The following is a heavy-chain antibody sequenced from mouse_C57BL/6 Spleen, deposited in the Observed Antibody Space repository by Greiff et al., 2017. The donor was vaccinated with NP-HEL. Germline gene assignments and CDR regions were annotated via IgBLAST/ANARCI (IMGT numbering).Heavy chain of an antibody. Sequence: QVHLQQPGAELVKPGASVKMSCKASGYTFTSYWITWVKQRPGQGLEWIGDIYPGSGSTNYNEKFKSKATLTVDTSSSTAYMQLSSLTSEDSAVDYCAREGGQLRLRGAYWGQGTLVTVSA. CDR2: IYPGSGST. J-gene: IGHJ3*01. V-gene: IGHV1-55*01. D-gene: IGHD3-2*02. CDR3: AREGGQLRLRGAY. CDR1: GYTFTSYW.